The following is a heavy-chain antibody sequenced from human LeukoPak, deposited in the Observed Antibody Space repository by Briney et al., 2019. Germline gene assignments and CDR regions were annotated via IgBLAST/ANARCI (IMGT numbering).Heavy chain of an antibody. V-gene: IGHV4-34*01. CDR2: INHSGST. J-gene: IGHJ6*02. CDR3: ARSSGRRGSGWYPGYYYCGMDV. Sequence: WETLSLTCAVYGGSFRGYYWSWLRQPPGKGLEWVGEINHSGSTNYNPSLKSRVTISVDTSKNQFSLKLSSVTAADTAVYYCARSSGRRGSGWYPGYYYCGMDVWGQGTTVTVSS. CDR1: GGSFRGYY. D-gene: IGHD6-19*01.